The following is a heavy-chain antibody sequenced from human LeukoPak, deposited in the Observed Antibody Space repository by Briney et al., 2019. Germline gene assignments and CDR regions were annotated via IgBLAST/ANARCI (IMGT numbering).Heavy chain of an antibody. CDR1: GGSISSGSYY. CDR3: ARARQYQLHPYWYFDL. D-gene: IGHD2-2*01. Sequence: SQTLSLSCTVSGGSISSGSYYWSWIRQPAGKGLEWIGRIYTSGSTNYNPSLKSRVTISVDTSKNQFSLKLSSVTAADTAVYYCARARQYQLHPYWYFDLWGRGTLVTVSS. CDR2: IYTSGST. J-gene: IGHJ2*01. V-gene: IGHV4-61*02.